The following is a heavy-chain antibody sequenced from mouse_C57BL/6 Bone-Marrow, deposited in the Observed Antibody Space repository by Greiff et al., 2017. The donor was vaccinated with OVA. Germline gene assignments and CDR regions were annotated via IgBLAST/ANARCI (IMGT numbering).Heavy chain of an antibody. Sequence: QVQLQQSGAELARPGASVKLSCKASGYTFTSYGISWVKQRTGQGLEWIGMIHPNSGSTNYNEKFKSKATLTVDKSSSTAYMQLSSLTSEDSAVYYCARERGSSEGFAYWGQGTLVTVSA. CDR2: IHPNSGST. V-gene: IGHV1-81*01. CDR1: GYTFTSYG. CDR3: ARERGSSEGFAY. J-gene: IGHJ3*01. D-gene: IGHD1-1*01.